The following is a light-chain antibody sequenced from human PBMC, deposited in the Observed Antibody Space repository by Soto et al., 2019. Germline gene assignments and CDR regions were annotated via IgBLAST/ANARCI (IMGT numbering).Light chain of an antibody. CDR1: QSVSSN. V-gene: IGKV3-15*01. Sequence: EVVLTQSPATLSVSPGERDTLSCRASQSVSSNLAWYQQKPGQAPRLLIYGASTRATGIPARFSGSGSGTEFTLTISSLQSEDSAVYYCQQYDNWPGTFGQGTKGDIK. CDR2: GAS. CDR3: QQYDNWPGT. J-gene: IGKJ1*01.